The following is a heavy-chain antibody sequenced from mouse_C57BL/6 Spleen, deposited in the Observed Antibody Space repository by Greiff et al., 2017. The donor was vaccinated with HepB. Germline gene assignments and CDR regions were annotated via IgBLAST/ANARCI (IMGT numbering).Heavy chain of an antibody. CDR1: GYTFTSYW. Sequence: QVQLQQPGAELVKPGASVKMSCKASGYTFTSYWITWVKRRTGQGIVWIGDLYPGSGSTNYNEKFKSKATLTVDTSSSTAYMQLSSLTSEDSAVYYCARGGGVVAHLDYWGQGTTITVSS. V-gene: IGHV1-55*01. CDR3: ARGGGVVAHLDY. CDR2: LYPGSGST. J-gene: IGHJ2*01. D-gene: IGHD1-1*01.